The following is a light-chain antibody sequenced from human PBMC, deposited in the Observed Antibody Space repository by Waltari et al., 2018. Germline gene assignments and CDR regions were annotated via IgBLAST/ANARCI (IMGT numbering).Light chain of an antibody. J-gene: IGLJ2*01. Sequence: SALTQPASVSGAPGQAITISCTGTSSDVGGYNYVSWYQQHPGKAPKLMIYDVSKRPSGVCTRFSASKSGNTASLTISGLPAADEAASYCSSYTRSSTLVFGGGTTLTVL. V-gene: IGLV2-14*01. CDR1: SSDVGGYNY. CDR3: SSYTRSSTLV. CDR2: DVS.